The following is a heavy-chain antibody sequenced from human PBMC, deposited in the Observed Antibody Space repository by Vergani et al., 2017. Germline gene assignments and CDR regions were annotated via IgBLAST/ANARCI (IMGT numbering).Heavy chain of an antibody. CDR2: INHSGSS. Sequence: QVQLQQWGPGLLKPSETLSLTCAVYGGSFSGYYWSWIRQPPGKGLEWIGEINHSGSSNYNPSLKSRVTITVDTSKNQFSLKLSSVTAADTAVYYCASGLRVTAFGYWGQGTLVTVSS. J-gene: IGHJ4*02. D-gene: IGHD5-18*01. V-gene: IGHV4-34*01. CDR1: GGSFSGYY. CDR3: ASGLRVTAFGY.